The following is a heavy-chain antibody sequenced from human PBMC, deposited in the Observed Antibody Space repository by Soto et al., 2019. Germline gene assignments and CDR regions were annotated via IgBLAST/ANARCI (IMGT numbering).Heavy chain of an antibody. D-gene: IGHD4-4*01. Sequence: SETLSLTCTVSGASVTSNTYYWAWIRQPPGKGLEWVGSIHHDGKTYYHPSLKSRVTISIDTSTNQFSLRLSSMTAADTALFYCAXPRDYNKYLGAFGVWGQGTMVT. CDR2: IHHDGKT. CDR1: GASVTSNTYY. V-gene: IGHV4-39*01. J-gene: IGHJ3*01. CDR3: AXPRDYNKYLGAFGV.